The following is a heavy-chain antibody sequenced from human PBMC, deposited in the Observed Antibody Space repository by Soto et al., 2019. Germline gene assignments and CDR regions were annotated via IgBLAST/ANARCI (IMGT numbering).Heavy chain of an antibody. J-gene: IGHJ3*02. CDR2: IYHAGSP. V-gene: IGHV4-4*02. CDR1: GGSVFSSSW. Sequence: PSETLSLTCGVSGGSVFSSSWWTWLRQSPGKGLEWIGEIYHAGSPNYNPSFQSRVTILLDKSKNNFSLRLTSVTAADAATYYCARGSSFRGDFDIWGQGTRVTVSS. D-gene: IGHD2-21*01. CDR3: ARGSSFRGDFDI.